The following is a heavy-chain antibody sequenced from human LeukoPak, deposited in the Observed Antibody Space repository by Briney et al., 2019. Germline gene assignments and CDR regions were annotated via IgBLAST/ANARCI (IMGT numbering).Heavy chain of an antibody. Sequence: SETLSLTCTVSGGSISSSSYYWGWIRQPPGKGLEWIGSIHYSGSTYYNPSLKSRVTISVDTSKNQFSLKLSSVTAADTAVYYCASIVGATSADYWGQGTLVTVSS. J-gene: IGHJ4*02. CDR2: IHYSGST. D-gene: IGHD1-26*01. CDR1: GGSISSSSYY. CDR3: ASIVGATSADY. V-gene: IGHV4-39*07.